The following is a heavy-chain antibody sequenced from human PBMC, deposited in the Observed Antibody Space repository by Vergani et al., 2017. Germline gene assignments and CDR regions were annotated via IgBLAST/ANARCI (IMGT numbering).Heavy chain of an antibody. CDR3: ASRGAPGTFDP. Sequence: QVQLVQSGAEVKKPGSSVKVSCMASGGTFSSYTISWVRQAPGQGLEWMGRIIPILGIANYAQKFQGRVTITADKSTSTAYMELSSLRSEDTAVYYCASRGAPGTFDPWGQGTLVTVSS. CDR1: GGTFSSYT. J-gene: IGHJ5*02. V-gene: IGHV1-69*02. D-gene: IGHD1-26*01. CDR2: IIPILGIA.